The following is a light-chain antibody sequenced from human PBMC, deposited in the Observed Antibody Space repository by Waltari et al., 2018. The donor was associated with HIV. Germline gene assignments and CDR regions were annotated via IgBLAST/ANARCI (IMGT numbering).Light chain of an antibody. V-gene: IGKV3-15*01. CDR1: QSVSSN. CDR2: GAS. J-gene: IGKJ1*01. Sequence: EIVMTQSPATLSVSPGERATISCRASQSVSSNLAWYQQKPGQAPRLLIYGASTRATGIPARFSGSGSGTEFTLTVSSLQSEDFAVYYCQQYINWPHTFGQGTKVEIK. CDR3: QQYINWPHT.